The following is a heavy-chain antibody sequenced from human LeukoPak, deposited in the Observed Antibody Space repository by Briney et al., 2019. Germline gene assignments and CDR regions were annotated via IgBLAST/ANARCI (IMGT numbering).Heavy chain of an antibody. Sequence: ESMTLSCAVSGFSLSSFWMSWVRQVPGKGLEWVGTIRQDESEQYHVESVKGRFSISRENAKNSLFLQMDSLRAEDTAEYYCARGIALMVSGPSTQPDYHYMDVWAKGPRVPVSS. D-gene: IGHD2-8*01. J-gene: IGHJ6*03. V-gene: IGHV3-7*01. CDR3: ARGIALMVSGPSTQPDYHYMDV. CDR1: GFSLSSFW. CDR2: IRQDESEQ.